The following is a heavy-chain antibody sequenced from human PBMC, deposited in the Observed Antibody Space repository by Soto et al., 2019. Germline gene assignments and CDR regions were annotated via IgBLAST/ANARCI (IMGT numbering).Heavy chain of an antibody. D-gene: IGHD3-10*01. Sequence: EGQLLHSGGDLVQPGGSLILSCAGSGLILRSYAMTWIRQTPEKGLEWVSTISGRSAVTSNAVSVNGRFTVSRDKSKNTVYLPMNSLKPDHTAIYYCAKGGPFTGWFDPWCQGTRVTGSA. CDR3: AKGGPFTGWFDP. CDR1: GLILRSYA. J-gene: IGHJ5*02. CDR2: ISGRSAVT. V-gene: IGHV3-23*01.